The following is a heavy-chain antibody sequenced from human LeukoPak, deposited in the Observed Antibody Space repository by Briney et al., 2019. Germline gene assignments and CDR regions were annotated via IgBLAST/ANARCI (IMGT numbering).Heavy chain of an antibody. Sequence: TGGSLRLSCAASGFTVSSNYMSWVRQAPGKGLEWVSVIYSGGSTYYADSVEGRFTISRDNSKNTLYLQMNSLRAEDTAVYYCARENLAAASFDYWGQGTLVTVSS. CDR2: IYSGGST. V-gene: IGHV3-53*01. CDR1: GFTVSSNY. D-gene: IGHD6-13*01. CDR3: ARENLAAASFDY. J-gene: IGHJ4*02.